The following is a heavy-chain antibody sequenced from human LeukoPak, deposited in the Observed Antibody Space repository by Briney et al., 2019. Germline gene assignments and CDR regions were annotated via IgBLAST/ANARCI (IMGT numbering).Heavy chain of an antibody. V-gene: IGHV3-7*01. Sequence: GGSLRLSCAASGFTFSSYWMSWVRQAPGKGLEWVANIKQDGSEKYYVDSVKGRFAISRDNAKNSLYLQMNSLRAEDTAVYYCARDLYRIVVVPHYFDYWGQGTLVTVSS. D-gene: IGHD3-22*01. J-gene: IGHJ4*02. CDR2: IKQDGSEK. CDR1: GFTFSSYW. CDR3: ARDLYRIVVVPHYFDY.